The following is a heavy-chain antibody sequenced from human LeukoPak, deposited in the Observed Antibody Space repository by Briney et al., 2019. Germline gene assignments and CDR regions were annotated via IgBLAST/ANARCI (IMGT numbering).Heavy chain of an antibody. D-gene: IGHD2-21*02. Sequence: ASVKVSCKASGYTFSGYHIHWVRQAPGQGLEWMGWINPNSGGTNYARKFQGRVTMTRDTSISTAYMELSRLRSDDTAVYYCARGLPGGFDPWGQGTLVTVSS. CDR3: ARGLPGGFDP. J-gene: IGHJ5*02. CDR2: INPNSGGT. V-gene: IGHV1-2*02. CDR1: GYTFSGYH.